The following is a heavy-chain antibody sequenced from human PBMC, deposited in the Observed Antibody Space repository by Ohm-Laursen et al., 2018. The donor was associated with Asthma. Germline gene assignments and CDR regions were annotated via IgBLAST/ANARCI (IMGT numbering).Heavy chain of an antibody. Sequence: SVKVSCKSLGGTLGTSVIGWVRQAPGQGLEWLGGINSVFGTSTYAQKFHDRFTITADESTSTVYMTLSSLTSEDTAVYYCARKAGSCITSNYYSLDFWGQGTLVTVSS. V-gene: IGHV1-69*13. CDR2: INSVFGTS. J-gene: IGHJ4*02. D-gene: IGHD3-22*01. CDR3: ARKAGSCITSNYYSLDF. CDR1: GGTLGTSV.